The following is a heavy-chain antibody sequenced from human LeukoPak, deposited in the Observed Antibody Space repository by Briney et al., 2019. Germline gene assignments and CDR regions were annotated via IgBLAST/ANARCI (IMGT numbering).Heavy chain of an antibody. CDR1: GFTFSSYS. Sequence: PGGSLRLSCAASGFTFSSYSMNWVRQAPGKGLEWVSSISRSSYYINYADSMKGRFTISRDNAKNSLFLHMNSLRAEDTAVYYCVRGCVFNDVLTGYYNVPDYWGQGTLVTVSS. V-gene: IGHV3-21*01. CDR2: ISRSSYYI. D-gene: IGHD3-9*01. CDR3: VRGCVFNDVLTGYYNVPDY. J-gene: IGHJ4*02.